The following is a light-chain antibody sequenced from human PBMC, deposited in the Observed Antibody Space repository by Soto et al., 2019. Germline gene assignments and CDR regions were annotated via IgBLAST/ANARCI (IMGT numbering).Light chain of an antibody. J-gene: IGKJ1*01. CDR1: ESVSSNN. CDR3: QQYGSSVWT. CDR2: GAS. V-gene: IGKV3-20*01. Sequence: EIVLTQSPGTLSLSPGERATLSCRATESVSSNNLVWFQQKPGQAPRLLIYGASSRATGIPDRFSGSGSGTDFTLTISRVEPEDCAVYYCQQYGSSVWTFGQGTKVEIK.